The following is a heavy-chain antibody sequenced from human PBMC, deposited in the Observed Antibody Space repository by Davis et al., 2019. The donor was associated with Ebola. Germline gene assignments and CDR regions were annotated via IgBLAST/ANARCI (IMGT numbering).Heavy chain of an antibody. Sequence: AASVTVSCKASGYTFTDYYMHWVRQAPGQGLEWMGRINPNSGGTNYAQKFQGRVTMTRDTSISTAYMELSRLRSDDTAVYYCAKKPGGVVVAATPAFGYWGQGTLVTVSS. J-gene: IGHJ4*02. CDR1: GYTFTDYY. V-gene: IGHV1-2*06. CDR3: AKKPGGVVVAATPAFGY. CDR2: INPNSGGT. D-gene: IGHD2-15*01.